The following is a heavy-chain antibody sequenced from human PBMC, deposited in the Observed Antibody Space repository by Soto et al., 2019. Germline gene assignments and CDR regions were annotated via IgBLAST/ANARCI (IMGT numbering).Heavy chain of an antibody. V-gene: IGHV1-46*01. CDR2: VDPRDGST. J-gene: IGHJ4*02. CDR1: GYIFTTYS. CDR3: ARVRSSGREFDY. Sequence: QVQLVQSGAEMKRPGASVILSCKASGYIFTTYSIHWVRQTAGQGLEWMAKVDPRDGSTGYAQKFRGRVSMAWDTSTGTVSMEVSSLTSDHTATYYCARVRSSGREFDYWGQGTQVTVSS. D-gene: IGHD6-25*01.